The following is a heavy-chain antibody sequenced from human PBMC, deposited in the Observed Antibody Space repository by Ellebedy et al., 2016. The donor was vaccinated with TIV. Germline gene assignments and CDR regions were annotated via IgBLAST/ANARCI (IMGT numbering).Heavy chain of an antibody. D-gene: IGHD1-1*01. CDR1: GFTFSSYW. Sequence: GESLKISCAASGFTFSSYWMHWVRQAPGKGLVWVSRINSDGSSTSYADSVKGRFTISRDNVKNTLYLQMNSLSVEDTAVYYCARDRGYTMDVWGQGTTVTVSS. CDR2: INSDGSST. CDR3: ARDRGYTMDV. V-gene: IGHV3-74*01. J-gene: IGHJ6*02.